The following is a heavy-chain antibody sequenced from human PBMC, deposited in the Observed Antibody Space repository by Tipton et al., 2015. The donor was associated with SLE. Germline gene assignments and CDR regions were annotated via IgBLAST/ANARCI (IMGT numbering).Heavy chain of an antibody. CDR2: ISYDGSNK. D-gene: IGHD6-6*01. J-gene: IGHJ4*02. Sequence: SLRLSCAASGFTFGDYAMSWVRQAPGKGLEWVAVISYDGSNKYYADSVKGRFTISRDNAKNSLYLQMNSLRAEDTAVYYCARVDEQLVLEYWGQGTLVTVSS. V-gene: IGHV3-30*04. CDR1: GFTFGDYA. CDR3: ARVDEQLVLEY.